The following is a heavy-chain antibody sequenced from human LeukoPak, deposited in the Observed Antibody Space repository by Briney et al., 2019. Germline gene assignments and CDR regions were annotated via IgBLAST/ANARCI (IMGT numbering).Heavy chain of an antibody. CDR2: MNPNSGNT. V-gene: IGHV1-8*01. CDR3: ARTQGYCTNGVCSYYFDY. Sequence: GASVKVSCKASGYTFTSYDINWVRQATGQGLEWMGRMNPNSGNTGYAQKFQGRVTMTRNTSISTAYMELSSLRSEDTAVYYCARTQGYCTNGVCSYYFDYWGQGTLVTVSS. D-gene: IGHD2-8*01. J-gene: IGHJ4*02. CDR1: GYTFTSYD.